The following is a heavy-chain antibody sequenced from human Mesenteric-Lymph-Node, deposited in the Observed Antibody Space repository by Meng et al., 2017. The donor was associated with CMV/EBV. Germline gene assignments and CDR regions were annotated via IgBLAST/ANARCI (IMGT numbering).Heavy chain of an antibody. CDR1: DASINNGGYF. J-gene: IGHJ5*02. D-gene: IGHD2-8*01. CDR2: INHSGST. CDR3: ARDQHTDGLGKWGWFDP. V-gene: IGHV4-61*08. Sequence: SETLSLTCTVSDASINNGGYFWSWIRQDPGKGLEWIGEINHSGSTNYNPSLKSRVTISVDTSKNQFSLDLSFVTAADTAVYYCARDQHTDGLGKWGWFDPWGQGTLVTVSS.